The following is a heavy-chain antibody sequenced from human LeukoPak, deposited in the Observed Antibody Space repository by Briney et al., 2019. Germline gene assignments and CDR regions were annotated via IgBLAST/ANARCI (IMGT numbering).Heavy chain of an antibody. D-gene: IGHD2-2*01. CDR2: ISGSGGST. J-gene: IGHJ4*02. V-gene: IGHV3-23*01. Sequence: GGSLRLSCAASGFTFSSYAMSWVRQAPGKGLEWVSAISGSGGSTYYADSVKGRFTISRDNSKNTLYLQMNSLRAEDTAVYYCAGYCSSTSWHGQSRDYWGQGTLVTVSS. CDR1: GFTFSSYA. CDR3: AGYCSSTSWHGQSRDY.